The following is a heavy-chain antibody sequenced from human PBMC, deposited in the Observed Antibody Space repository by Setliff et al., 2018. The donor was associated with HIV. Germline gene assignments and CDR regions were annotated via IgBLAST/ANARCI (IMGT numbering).Heavy chain of an antibody. CDR2: ISGSGAHI. V-gene: IGHV3-21*06. CDR3: ARGGKLQYFDWPSYAMDV. CDR1: EFTFRTHA. J-gene: IGHJ6*02. D-gene: IGHD3-9*01. Sequence: GGSLRLSCAASEFTFRTHAMSWVRQAPGKGLEWVSGISGSGAHIFYADSLKGRFTISRDNGKNLLYLQMNSLRAEDTAVYYCARGGKLQYFDWPSYAMDVWGQGTTVTVSS.